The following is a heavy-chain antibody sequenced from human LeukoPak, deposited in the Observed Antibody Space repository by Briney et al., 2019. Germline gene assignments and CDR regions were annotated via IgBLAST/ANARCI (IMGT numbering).Heavy chain of an antibody. CDR3: ARDLAGSSRTIEM. Sequence: TGESLTLSCAVSGFTLSSYGMLWVRPAPAKGGEGVAVVWYGRSNTYYADSVKRPFTISRDNSKNTLNLQMNSLRTEVTAVDYCARDLAGSSRTIEMWGQGHTTTVSS. V-gene: IGHV3-33*08. J-gene: IGHJ6*02. D-gene: IGHD6-13*01. CDR1: GFTLSSYG. CDR2: VWYGRSNT.